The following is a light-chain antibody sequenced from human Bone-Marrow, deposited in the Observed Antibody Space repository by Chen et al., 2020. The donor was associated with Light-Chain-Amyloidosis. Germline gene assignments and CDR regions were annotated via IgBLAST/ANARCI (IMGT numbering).Light chain of an antibody. Sequence: DIVLTQSPDFLPVSLGERATINCRSSHSDSSPSNNLNYISWCQMKPGQPPKLLIYWASTRESGVPDRFSGGGSGTTFTLTISGLQAEDVAIYYCQQDFSSPWTFGQGTGLELK. J-gene: IGKJ1*01. CDR2: WAS. CDR1: HSDSSPSNNLNY. V-gene: IGKV4-1*01. CDR3: QQDFSSPWT.